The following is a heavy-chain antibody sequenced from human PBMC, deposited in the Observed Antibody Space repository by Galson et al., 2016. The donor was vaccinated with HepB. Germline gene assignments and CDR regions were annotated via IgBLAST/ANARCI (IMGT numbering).Heavy chain of an antibody. D-gene: IGHD3-22*01. Sequence: SVKVSCKASGGTFSSYAISWVRQAPGQGLEWMGGIITIFPTANYAQKFRGRVTITADKTTSTAYLELSSLRTEDTAMSYCARNLRDYYHSSGYFDAFDIWGQGTMVTVSS. J-gene: IGHJ3*02. V-gene: IGHV1-69*06. CDR2: IITIFPTA. CDR3: ARNLRDYYHSSGYFDAFDI. CDR1: GGTFSSYA.